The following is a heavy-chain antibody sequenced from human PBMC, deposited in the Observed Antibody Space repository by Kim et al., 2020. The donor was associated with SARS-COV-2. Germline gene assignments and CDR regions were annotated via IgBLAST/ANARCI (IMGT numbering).Heavy chain of an antibody. D-gene: IGHD3-10*01. CDR3: TTITMVRGEPRNY. J-gene: IGHJ4*02. Sequence: AAPVKGRFTISRDDSKNTLYLQMNSLKTEDTAVYYCTTITMVRGEPRNYWGQGTLVTVSS. V-gene: IGHV3-15*01.